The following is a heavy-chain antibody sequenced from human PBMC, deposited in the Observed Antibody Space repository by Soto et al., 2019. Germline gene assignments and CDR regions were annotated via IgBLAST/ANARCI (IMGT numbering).Heavy chain of an antibody. CDR3: TRGPRPSSAGTGAY. CDR1: GFTFSSYA. D-gene: IGHD6-13*01. J-gene: IGHJ4*02. Sequence: RWSLRLSCAASGFTFSSYAMHWVRQAPGKGLEWVAVISYDGSNKYYADSVKGRFTISRDNSKNTLYLQMNSLRAEDTAVYYCTRGPRPSSAGTGAYWGQGTLVTVSS. CDR2: ISYDGSNK. V-gene: IGHV3-30-3*01.